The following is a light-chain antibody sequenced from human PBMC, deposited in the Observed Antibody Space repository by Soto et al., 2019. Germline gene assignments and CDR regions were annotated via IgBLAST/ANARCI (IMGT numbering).Light chain of an antibody. CDR3: SSYTSSSTYV. CDR2: EVS. Sequence: QSVLTQPASVSGSPGQSITISCTGTSSDVGGYNYVSWYQQHPGKAPKLMNYEVSNRPSVVSNRFSGSKSGNTASLTISGLQAEDEADYYCSSYTSSSTYVFGTGTKLTVL. V-gene: IGLV2-14*01. J-gene: IGLJ1*01. CDR1: SSDVGGYNY.